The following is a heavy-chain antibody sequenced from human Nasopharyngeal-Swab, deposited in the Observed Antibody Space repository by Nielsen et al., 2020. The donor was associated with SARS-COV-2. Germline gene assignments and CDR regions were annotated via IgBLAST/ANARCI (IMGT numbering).Heavy chain of an antibody. Sequence: GESLKISCEGSGFTFSSYAMSWVRQAPGKGLEWVAGISLSGGGTHYADSVKGRFTISRDNSKDTLYLQMHSLRGEDTAVYFCAKGRTYCSGTGCYSFDKWGRGSLVTVSS. CDR2: ISLSGGGT. CDR1: GFTFSSYA. J-gene: IGHJ4*02. CDR3: AKGRTYCSGTGCYSFDK. V-gene: IGHV3-23*01. D-gene: IGHD2-2*01.